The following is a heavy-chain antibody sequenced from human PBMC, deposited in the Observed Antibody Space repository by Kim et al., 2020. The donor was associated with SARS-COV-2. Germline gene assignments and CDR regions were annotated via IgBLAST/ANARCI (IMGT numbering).Heavy chain of an antibody. Sequence: RGSLRLSCAASGFTFSSNWMSWVRQAPGKGLEWVADIDEYGSAKYYVDSVKGRFTVSRDNAKNSLYLQMNSLRAEDTAVYYCARAPSYGALDYWGQGTL. CDR1: GFTFSSNW. CDR3: ARAPSYGALDY. D-gene: IGHD3-10*01. V-gene: IGHV3-7*03. J-gene: IGHJ4*02. CDR2: IDEYGSAK.